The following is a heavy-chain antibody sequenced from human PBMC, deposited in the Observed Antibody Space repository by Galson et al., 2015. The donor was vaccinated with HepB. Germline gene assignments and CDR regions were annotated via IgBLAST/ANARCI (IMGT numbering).Heavy chain of an antibody. Sequence: PALVKPTQTLTLTCTFSGFSLSTSGMCVSWIRQPPGKALEWLARIDWDDDKYYSTSLKTRLTISKDTPKNQVVLTMTNMDPVDTATYYCARTEIHDYGGNPPGAFDIWGQGTMVTVSS. CDR3: ARTEIHDYGGNPPGAFDI. J-gene: IGHJ3*02. V-gene: IGHV2-70*11. CDR1: GFSLSTSGMC. CDR2: IDWDDDK. D-gene: IGHD4-23*01.